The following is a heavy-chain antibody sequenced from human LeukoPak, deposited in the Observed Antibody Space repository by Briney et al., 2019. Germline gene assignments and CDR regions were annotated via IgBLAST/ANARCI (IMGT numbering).Heavy chain of an antibody. CDR3: ARGPYSGSYCQH. CDR1: AFTFSSYA. D-gene: IGHD1-26*01. V-gene: IGHV3-30-3*01. Sequence: GRSLRLSCEASAFTFSSYAMHWVRQAPGKGLEWVAVISYDGSDKYYTDSVKGRFTISRDNSKNTLYLQMNSLRAEDTAVYYCARGPYSGSYCQHWGQGTLVTVSS. CDR2: ISYDGSDK. J-gene: IGHJ1*01.